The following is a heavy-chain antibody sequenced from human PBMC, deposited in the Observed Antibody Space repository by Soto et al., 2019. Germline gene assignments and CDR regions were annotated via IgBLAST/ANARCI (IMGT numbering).Heavy chain of an antibody. CDR3: ARVRPRITIFGVVPTLFDP. V-gene: IGHV4-34*01. CDR1: GGSFSGYY. CDR2: INHSGST. Sequence: SETLSLTCAVYGGSFSGYYWSWIRQPPGKGLEWIGEINHSGSTNYNPSLKSRVTISVDTSKNQFSLKLSSVTAADTAVYYCARVRPRITIFGVVPTLFDPWGQGTLVTVPQ. J-gene: IGHJ5*02. D-gene: IGHD3-3*01.